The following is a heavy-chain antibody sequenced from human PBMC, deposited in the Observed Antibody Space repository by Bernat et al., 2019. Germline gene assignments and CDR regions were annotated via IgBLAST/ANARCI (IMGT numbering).Heavy chain of an antibody. CDR2: ISYDGSNN. CDR3: AVLWYGELTNKSYYYGIDA. V-gene: IGHV3-30*03. CDR1: GFTFSSYG. J-gene: IGHJ6*02. D-gene: IGHD3-10*01. Sequence: QVQLVESGGGVVQPGRSLRLSCAASGFTFSSYGMHWVRQAPGKGLEWVAVISYDGSNNCYRDTVTCRFTISRGHSKNTLYLQMTSQRDGNTSGYYCAVLWYGELTNKSYYYGIDAWGQGTTVTVSS.